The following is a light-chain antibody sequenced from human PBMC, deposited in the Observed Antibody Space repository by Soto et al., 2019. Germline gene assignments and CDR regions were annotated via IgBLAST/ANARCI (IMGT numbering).Light chain of an antibody. V-gene: IGLV2-8*01. CDR2: EVS. J-gene: IGLJ2*01. CDR3: SSYAGSNNLV. Sequence: QPVLTQPPSASGSPGQSVTISCTGTSSDVGSYNYVSWYQQHPDKAPKLMIYEVSKRPSGVPDRFSGSKSGNTASLTVSGLQAEDEADYFCSSYAGSNNLVFGGGTKVTVL. CDR1: SSDVGSYNY.